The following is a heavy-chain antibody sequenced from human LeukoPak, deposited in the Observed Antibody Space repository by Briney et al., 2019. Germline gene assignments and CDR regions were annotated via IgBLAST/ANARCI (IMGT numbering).Heavy chain of an antibody. J-gene: IGHJ4*02. CDR1: GGSISSSSYY. CDR3: ARRPLYDSSGYYQVDY. Sequence: PSETLSLTCTVSGGSISSSSYYWGWLRQPPGKGLEWIGSIYYSGSTYYNPSLKSRVTISVDTSKNQFSLKLSSVTAADTAVYYCARRPLYDSSGYYQVDYWGQGTLVTVSS. V-gene: IGHV4-39*01. D-gene: IGHD3-22*01. CDR2: IYYSGST.